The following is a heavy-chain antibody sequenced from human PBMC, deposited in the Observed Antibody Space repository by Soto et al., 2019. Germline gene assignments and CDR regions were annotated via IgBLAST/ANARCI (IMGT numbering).Heavy chain of an antibody. J-gene: IGHJ4*02. D-gene: IGHD6-19*01. CDR3: ARYSSGLDY. Sequence: ESGGGVVQPGRSLRLSCAASGFTFSSYGMHWVRQAPGKGLEWVANIWYDGSNKYYVDSVKGRFTISRDNSQNTVYLQMNSLRAEDTAVYYCARYSSGLDYWGQGTLVTVSS. CDR2: IWYDGSNK. CDR1: GFTFSSYG. V-gene: IGHV3-33*01.